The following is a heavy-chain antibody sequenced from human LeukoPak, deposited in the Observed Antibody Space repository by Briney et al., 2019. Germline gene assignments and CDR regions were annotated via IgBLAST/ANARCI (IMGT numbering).Heavy chain of an antibody. D-gene: IGHD5-18*01. J-gene: IGHJ4*02. V-gene: IGHV3-23*01. Sequence: GGSLRLSCAASGFTFSSYSMNWVRQAPGERLEWVSAISGSGGSTYYADSVKGRFTISRDNSKNTLYLQMNSLRTEDTAVYYCARELGTGMVYFDCWGQGTLVTVSS. CDR2: ISGSGGST. CDR3: ARELGTGMVYFDC. CDR1: GFTFSSYS.